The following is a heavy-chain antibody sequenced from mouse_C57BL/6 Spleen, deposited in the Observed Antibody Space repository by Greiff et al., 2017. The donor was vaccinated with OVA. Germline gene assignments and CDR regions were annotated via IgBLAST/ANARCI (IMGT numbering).Heavy chain of an antibody. D-gene: IGHD1-1*01. J-gene: IGHJ3*01. CDR2: IYPGSGNT. Sequence: QVQLQQSGAELVRPGASVKLSCKASGYTFTDYYINWVKQRPGQGLEWIARIYPGSGNTYYNEKFKGKGTLTAEKSSSTAYMQLCSLTSSDSAVYFCARDTTVVPFAYWGQGTLVTVSA. CDR3: ARDTTVVPFAY. CDR1: GYTFTDYY. V-gene: IGHV1-76*01.